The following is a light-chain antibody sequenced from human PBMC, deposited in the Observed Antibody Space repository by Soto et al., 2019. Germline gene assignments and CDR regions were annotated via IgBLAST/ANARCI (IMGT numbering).Light chain of an antibody. CDR1: QSVSSY. Sequence: EIVLTQSPATLSLSPGERATLSCRASQSVSSYLAWYQQKPGQAPRLLIYDASHRATGIPARFSGSGSGTDFTLTISSLEPEDCAVYYCQQRRNWPPVFTFGQGTKLEIK. CDR2: DAS. V-gene: IGKV3-11*01. J-gene: IGKJ2*01. CDR3: QQRRNWPPVFT.